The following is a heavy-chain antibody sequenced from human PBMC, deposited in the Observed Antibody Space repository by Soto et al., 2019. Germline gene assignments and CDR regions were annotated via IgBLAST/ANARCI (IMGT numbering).Heavy chain of an antibody. D-gene: IGHD3-3*01. CDR3: ARVRIFGVVEEHYFDY. J-gene: IGHJ4*02. V-gene: IGHV4-59*01. CDR2: IYYSGST. CDR1: GGSISSYY. Sequence: SETLSLTCTVSGGSISSYYWSWIRQPPGKGLEWIGYIYYSGSTNYNPSLKSRVTISADTSKNQFSLKLSSVTAADTAVYYCARVRIFGVVEEHYFDYWGQGTLVTVSS.